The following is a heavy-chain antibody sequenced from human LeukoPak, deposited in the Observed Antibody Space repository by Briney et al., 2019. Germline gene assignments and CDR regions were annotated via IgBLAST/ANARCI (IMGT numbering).Heavy chain of an antibody. Sequence: SETLSLTCAVSGDSLSSYYWGWIRQPPGKGLEWIGYIYYTGSTTYSPSLKSRVTISLDASKNQFSLRLTSVTAADTAVYYCARVGNRYYGSGSYGRNYFDYWGQGTLVTVSS. V-gene: IGHV4-59*12. D-gene: IGHD3-10*01. J-gene: IGHJ4*02. CDR1: GDSLSSYY. CDR2: IYYTGST. CDR3: ARVGNRYYGSGSYGRNYFDY.